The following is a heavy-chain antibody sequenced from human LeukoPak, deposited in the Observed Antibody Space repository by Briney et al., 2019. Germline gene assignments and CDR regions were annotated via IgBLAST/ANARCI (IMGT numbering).Heavy chain of an antibody. V-gene: IGHV1-8*01. D-gene: IGHD3-10*01. Sequence: XXXWMNPNSGNTGYAQKFQGRVTMTRNTSISTAYMELSSLRSEDTAVYYCARRYGSGSYQTFDPWGQGTLVTVSS. CDR3: ARRYGSGSYQTFDP. J-gene: IGHJ5*02. CDR2: MNPNSGNT.